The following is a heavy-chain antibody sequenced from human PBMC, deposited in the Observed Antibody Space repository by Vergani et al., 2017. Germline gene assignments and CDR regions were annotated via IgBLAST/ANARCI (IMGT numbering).Heavy chain of an antibody. CDR1: GGSISSYY. J-gene: IGHJ5*02. Sequence: QVQLQESGPGLVKPSETLSLTCTVSGGSISSYYWSWIRQPPGKGLEWIGYIYYSGSTNYNPSLKSRVTISVDTSKNQFSLKLSSVTAADTAVYYCARWGYCSGGSCYSFGFPFDPWGRGTLVTVSS. CDR3: ARWGYCSGGSCYSFGFPFDP. D-gene: IGHD2-15*01. CDR2: IYYSGST. V-gene: IGHV4-59*01.